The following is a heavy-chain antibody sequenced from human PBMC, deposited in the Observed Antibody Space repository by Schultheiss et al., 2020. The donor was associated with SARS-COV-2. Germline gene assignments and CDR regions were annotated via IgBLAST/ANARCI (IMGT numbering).Heavy chain of an antibody. V-gene: IGHV2-5*01. J-gene: IGHJ6*02. CDR2: IYWNDDK. CDR3: ARICPYSSYYYYGMDV. Sequence: SGPTLVKPTQTLTLTCTFSGFSLSTSGVGVGWIRQPPGKALEWLALIYWNDDKRYSPSLKSRLTITKDTSKNQVVLTMTNMDPVDTATYYCARICPYSSYYYYGMDVWGQGTTVTVSS. D-gene: IGHD5-18*01. CDR1: GFSLSTSGVG.